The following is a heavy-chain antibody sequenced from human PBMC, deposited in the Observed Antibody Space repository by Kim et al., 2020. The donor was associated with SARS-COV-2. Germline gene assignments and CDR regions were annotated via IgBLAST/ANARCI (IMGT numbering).Heavy chain of an antibody. J-gene: IGHJ4*02. CDR1: GNTFSSYA. CDR3: ARDFCRVVDCYVIDY. Sequence: ASVKVSCKASGNTFSSYAMNWVRQAPGQGLEWLGRINTNTGNPTYAQGFTGRFVFTLDTSISTTYLQISSLKAEDTAVYFCARDFCRVVDCYVIDYWGQGTLVTVSS. V-gene: IGHV7-4-1*02. CDR2: INTNTGNP. D-gene: IGHD2-21*02.